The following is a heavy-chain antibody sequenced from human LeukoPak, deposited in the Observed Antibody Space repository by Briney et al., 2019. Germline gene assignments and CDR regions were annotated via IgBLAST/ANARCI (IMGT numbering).Heavy chain of an antibody. Sequence: ASVXVSCKASGYTFTSYGISWVGQAPGQGLEGMGWISAYNGNTNYAQKLQGRVTMTTDTSTSTAYMELRSLRSDDTAVYYCARDNCSGGSCFGDYWGQGTLVTVSS. J-gene: IGHJ4*02. CDR2: ISAYNGNT. V-gene: IGHV1-18*01. CDR1: GYTFTSYG. CDR3: ARDNCSGGSCFGDY. D-gene: IGHD2-15*01.